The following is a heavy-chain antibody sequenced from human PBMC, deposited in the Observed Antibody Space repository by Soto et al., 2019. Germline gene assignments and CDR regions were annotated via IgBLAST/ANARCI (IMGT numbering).Heavy chain of an antibody. Sequence: GVSLRLSCGTSGLIFRSHWMTWVRQAPGKGLEWVADIKPDGSDKHYVDSVKGRFTISRDNAEHSLYLQMSSLRAEDTAVYYCARLYGSVSTFDYWGQGTLVTVSS. CDR2: IKPDGSDK. D-gene: IGHD6-25*01. CDR3: ARLYGSVSTFDY. V-gene: IGHV3-7*01. J-gene: IGHJ4*02. CDR1: GLIFRSHW.